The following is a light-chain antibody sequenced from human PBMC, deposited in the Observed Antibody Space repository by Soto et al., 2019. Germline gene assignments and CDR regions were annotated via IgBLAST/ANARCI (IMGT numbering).Light chain of an antibody. Sequence: DLQMTQSPSSLSASVGDSVTITCQASQDIANYLNWYQHKPGKAPNLLIYDGFHLETGVPSRFSGSGYGKDFTSTISSLQPEDIGTYYCQQYDNLPITFGQGTRLEIK. CDR2: DGF. CDR3: QQYDNLPIT. V-gene: IGKV1-33*01. CDR1: QDIANY. J-gene: IGKJ5*01.